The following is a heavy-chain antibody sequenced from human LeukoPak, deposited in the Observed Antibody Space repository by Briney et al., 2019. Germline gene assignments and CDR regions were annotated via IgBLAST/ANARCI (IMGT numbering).Heavy chain of an antibody. CDR1: GLTFNRYW. CDR3: VSLDGVYYYHMDV. D-gene: IGHD3/OR15-3a*01. V-gene: IGHV3-74*03. CDR2: ISPDGNSA. Sequence: GVLRLSCAASGLTFNRYWMHWVRQAPGKGLVWVSRISPDGNSATYADSVKGRFTISRDNAKNTLYLQMNSLRAEDSAVYYCVSLDGVYYYHMDVWGQGTTVIVSS. J-gene: IGHJ6*02.